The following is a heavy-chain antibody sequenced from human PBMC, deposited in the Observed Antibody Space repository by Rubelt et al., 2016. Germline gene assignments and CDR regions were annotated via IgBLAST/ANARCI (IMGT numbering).Heavy chain of an antibody. D-gene: IGHD5-12*01. CDR2: ISAYNGNT. CDR1: GYTFTSYG. V-gene: IGHV1-18*01. CDR3: ARDPTTRFTSTGWFDP. Sequence: QVQLVQSGAEVKKPGASVKVSCKASGYTFTSYGISWVRQAPGQGLEWMGWISAYNGNTNYAQKLQGRVTMTTDTTTSTAYMALRSLVSDDTAVYYCARDPTTRFTSTGWFDPWGQGTLVTVSS. J-gene: IGHJ5*02.